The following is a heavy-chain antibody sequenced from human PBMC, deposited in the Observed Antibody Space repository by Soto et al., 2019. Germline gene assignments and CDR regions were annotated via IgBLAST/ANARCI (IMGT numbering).Heavy chain of an antibody. J-gene: IGHJ4*02. D-gene: IGHD3-9*01. CDR2: FSGGGVTT. CDR1: GFPFSSYW. V-gene: IGHV3-74*01. Sequence: EVQLVESGGDLVQRGGSLRLSCAASGFPFSSYWMHWVRHTPGKGLVWVARFSGGGVTTYYADSVTGRFTVSRENAMNALSLQISGLRAEDTAVYYCAREYYGLLTGYYTDYWGQGTLVSVSS. CDR3: AREYYGLLTGYYTDY.